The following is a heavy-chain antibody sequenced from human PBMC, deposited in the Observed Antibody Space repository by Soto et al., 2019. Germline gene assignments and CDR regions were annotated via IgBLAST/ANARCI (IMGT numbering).Heavy chain of an antibody. CDR2: ISSDGSNE. CDR1: GFTFSTYD. Sequence: QVQLVESGGGVVQPGRSLRLSCAASGFTFSTYDMHWVRQAPGKGLEWVAVISSDGSNEYYADSVKGRFTISRDNSKNTLYVQMSSLRAEDTAVYYCAKELGDSSADDGADYWGQGTLVTVSS. CDR3: AKELGDSSADDGADY. J-gene: IGHJ4*02. D-gene: IGHD6-25*01. V-gene: IGHV3-30*18.